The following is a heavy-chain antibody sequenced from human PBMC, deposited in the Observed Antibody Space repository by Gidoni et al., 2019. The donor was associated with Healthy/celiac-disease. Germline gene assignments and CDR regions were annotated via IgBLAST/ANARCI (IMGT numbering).Heavy chain of an antibody. CDR1: AFTFSSCW. D-gene: IGHD1-26*01. CDR3: ARARGGWGELLFGSYGMDV. CDR2: IKQDGSEK. Sequence: EVQLLESGGGLVQPGGPLRFPCAAAAFTFSSCWMGWVRQASGSGLGWVANIKQDGSEKYYGDYVKGRFTIYRDNAKNSLYLKMNSLRDEDTAVYYCARARGGWGELLFGSYGMDVWGQGTTVTVSS. J-gene: IGHJ6*02. V-gene: IGHV3-7*01.